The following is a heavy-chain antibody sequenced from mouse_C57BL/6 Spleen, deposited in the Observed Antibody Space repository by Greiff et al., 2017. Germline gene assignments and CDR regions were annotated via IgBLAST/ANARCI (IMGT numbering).Heavy chain of an antibody. D-gene: IGHD1-1*01. Sequence: EVKLMESGGGLVKPGGSLKLSCAASGFTFSSYAMSWVRQTPDKRLEWVATISDGGSYTYYPDNVKGRFTISRDNAKNNLYLQMSHLKSEDTAMYYCARSHYYGSSWYYFGYWGQGTTLTVSS. V-gene: IGHV5-4*03. J-gene: IGHJ2*01. CDR3: ARSHYYGSSWYYFGY. CDR2: ISDGGSYT. CDR1: GFTFSSYA.